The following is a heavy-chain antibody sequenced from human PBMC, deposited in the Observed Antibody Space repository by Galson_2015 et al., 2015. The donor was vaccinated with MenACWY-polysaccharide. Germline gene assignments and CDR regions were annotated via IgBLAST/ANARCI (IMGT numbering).Heavy chain of an antibody. CDR3: ARLSATGTVTFDY. CDR1: GYSFTSNW. J-gene: IGHJ4*02. D-gene: IGHD4-17*01. CDR2: IYPADSAT. Sequence: QSGAEVTKPGESLKISCKGSGYSFTSNWIGWVRQMPGKGLEWMGNIYPADSATRYSPSFHGQVTISADKSLSTAYLQWSSPKASDTAVYYCARLSATGTVTFDYWGQGTLVTVSS. V-gene: IGHV5-51*03.